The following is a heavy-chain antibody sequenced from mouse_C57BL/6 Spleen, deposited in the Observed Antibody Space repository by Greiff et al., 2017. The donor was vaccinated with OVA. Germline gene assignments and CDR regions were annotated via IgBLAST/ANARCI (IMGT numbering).Heavy chain of an antibody. CDR3: ARNLPYYSNYGVDY. D-gene: IGHD2-5*01. V-gene: IGHV2-2*01. CDR2: IWSGGST. CDR1: GFSLTSYG. Sequence: VQLKESGPGLVQPSQSLSITCTVSGFSLTSYGVHWVRQSPGKGLEWLGVIWSGGSTDYNAAFISRLSISKDNSKSQVFFKMNSLQADDTAIYYCARNLPYYSNYGVDYWGQGTSVTVSS. J-gene: IGHJ4*01.